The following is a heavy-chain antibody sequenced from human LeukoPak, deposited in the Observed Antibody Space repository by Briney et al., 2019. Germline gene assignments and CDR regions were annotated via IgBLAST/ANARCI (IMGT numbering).Heavy chain of an antibody. J-gene: IGHJ4*02. V-gene: IGHV3-33*01. CDR2: IWYDGSKK. CDR1: GFAFSSHG. Sequence: GRSLRLSCAASGFAFSSHGMVWVRQAPGKGLEWVAVIWYDGSKKYYTDSVEGRFTISRDNSKNTLYLQMNSLRAEDTAVYYCARASRGSSSPFPFDYWGQGALVTVSS. D-gene: IGHD6-13*01. CDR3: ARASRGSSSPFPFDY.